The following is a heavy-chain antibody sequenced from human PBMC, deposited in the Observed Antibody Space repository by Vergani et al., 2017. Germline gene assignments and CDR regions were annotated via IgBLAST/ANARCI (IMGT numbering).Heavy chain of an antibody. CDR3: ARDTSGGVFDY. Sequence: QVQLVESGGGVVQPGRSLRLSCAASGFTFSSYVMHWVRQAPGEGLEWVAVISYDGSNKYYADSVKGRFTISRDNSKNTLYLQMNSRRAEDTAVYYCARDTSGGVFDYWGQGTLVTVSS. D-gene: IGHD2-15*01. CDR2: ISYDGSNK. CDR1: GFTFSSYV. J-gene: IGHJ4*02. V-gene: IGHV3-30-3*01.